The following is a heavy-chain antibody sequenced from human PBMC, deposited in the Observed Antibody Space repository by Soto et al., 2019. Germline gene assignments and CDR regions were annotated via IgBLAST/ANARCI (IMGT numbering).Heavy chain of an antibody. CDR2: IYDSESA. D-gene: IGHD6-6*01. CDR1: GESSSSGCYY. CDR3: ARASSSSSAADY. Sequence: SETLCLTCNVSGESSSSGCYYWSWIRHHPGKGLEWIGYIYDSESAYYNPSLKSRVTISMDTSKNHFAMRLSSVTGADTAVYYCARASSSSSAADYWGQGTLVTVSS. V-gene: IGHV4-31*03. J-gene: IGHJ4*02.